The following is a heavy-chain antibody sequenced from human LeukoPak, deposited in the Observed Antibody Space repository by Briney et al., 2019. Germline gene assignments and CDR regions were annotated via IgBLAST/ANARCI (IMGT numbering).Heavy chain of an antibody. CDR2: IYTSGNT. CDR3: ARTRYYDSSAFGI. Sequence: PSETLSLTCTVSGGSMSSGRYYWSWIRQPAGNGLEWIGRIYTSGNTDYNPSLKSRVTISVDTSKNQFSLKLRSVTAADTAVYYCARTRYYDSSAFGIWGQGTMVTVSS. V-gene: IGHV4-61*02. CDR1: GGSMSSGRYY. J-gene: IGHJ3*02. D-gene: IGHD3-22*01.